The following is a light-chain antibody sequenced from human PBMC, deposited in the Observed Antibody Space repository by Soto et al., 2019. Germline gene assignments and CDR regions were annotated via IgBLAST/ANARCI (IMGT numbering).Light chain of an antibody. V-gene: IGLV1-44*01. J-gene: IGLJ1*01. CDR2: TNN. CDR3: ATWDDRLNGPSYV. Sequence: QFVLTQPPSVSGTPGQTVTISCSGSTSNIGSNPVNWYQQLPGTAPRLLISTNNQRPSGVPDRFSGSRSDTSASLAISGLQSEDEADYYCATWDDRLNGPSYVFGTGTKVTVL. CDR1: TSNIGSNP.